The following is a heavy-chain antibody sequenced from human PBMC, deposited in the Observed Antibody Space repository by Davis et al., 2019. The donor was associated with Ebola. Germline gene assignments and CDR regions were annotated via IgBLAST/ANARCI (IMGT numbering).Heavy chain of an antibody. Sequence: GESLKISCNGSGYSFTSYWISWVRQLPGKGLEWMGRIDPSDSYTNYSPSFQGQVTISADKSISTAYLQWSSLKASDTAMYYCAATVHSGYDLDAYYFDYWGQGTLVTVSS. CDR2: IDPSDSYT. D-gene: IGHD5-12*01. CDR1: GYSFTSYW. V-gene: IGHV5-10-1*04. CDR3: AATVHSGYDLDAYYFDY. J-gene: IGHJ4*02.